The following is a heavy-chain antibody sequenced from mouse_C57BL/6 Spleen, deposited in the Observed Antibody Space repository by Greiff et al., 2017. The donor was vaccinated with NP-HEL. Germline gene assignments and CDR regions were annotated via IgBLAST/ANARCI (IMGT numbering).Heavy chain of an antibody. CDR2: IRLKSDNYAT. V-gene: IGHV6-3*01. D-gene: IGHD4-1*01. CDR1: GFTFSNYW. CDR3: TGTPNRGHDY. J-gene: IGHJ2*01. Sequence: EVQLQESGGGLVQPGGSMKLSCVASGFTFSNYWMNWVRQSPEKGLEWVAQIRLKSDNYATHYAESVKGRFTISRDDSKSSVYLQMNNLRAEDTGIYYCTGTPNRGHDYWGQGTTLTVSS.